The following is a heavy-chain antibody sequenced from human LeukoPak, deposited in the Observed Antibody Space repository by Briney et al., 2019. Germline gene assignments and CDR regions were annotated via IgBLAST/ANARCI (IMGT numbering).Heavy chain of an antibody. V-gene: IGHV3-23*01. D-gene: IGHD2-15*01. CDR3: AKDHEGVVVVAASPFDY. CDR1: GFTFSGYA. CDR2: ISGSGGST. J-gene: IGHJ4*02. Sequence: GGSLRLSCAASGFTFSGYAMSWVRQAPGKGLEWVSAISGSGGSTYYADSVKGRFTISSDNSKNTLYLQMNSLRAEDTAVYYCAKDHEGVVVVAASPFDYWGQGTLVTVSS.